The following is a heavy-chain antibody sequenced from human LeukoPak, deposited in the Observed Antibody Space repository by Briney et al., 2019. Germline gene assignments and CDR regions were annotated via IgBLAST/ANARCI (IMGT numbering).Heavy chain of an antibody. CDR1: GFTLSFYW. CDR3: ARDQLYCTGGYCYFDS. CDR2: TNGDGRST. V-gene: IGHV3-74*01. D-gene: IGHD2-8*02. Sequence: GGSLTLSCVASGFTLSFYWMHWVRHATGKGLVWVSRTNGDGRSTSYADSVKGRFTISRDNAKNTLYLQMNSLRAEDTAMYYCARDQLYCTGGYCYFDSWGQGTLVTVSS. J-gene: IGHJ4*02.